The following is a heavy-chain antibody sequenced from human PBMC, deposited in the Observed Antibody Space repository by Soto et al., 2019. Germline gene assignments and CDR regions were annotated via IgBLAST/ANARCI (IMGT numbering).Heavy chain of an antibody. J-gene: IGHJ4*02. V-gene: IGHV4-59*01. CDR2: IHYSGST. CDR3: ARWSHYDILTGYSTHFDY. Sequence: PSETLSLTCTVSGGSISSYYWSWIRQPPGKGLEWIGYIHYSGSTNYNPSLKSRVTISVDTSKNQFSLKLSSVTAADTAVYYCARWSHYDILTGYSTHFDYWGQGTLVTVSS. CDR1: GGSISSYY. D-gene: IGHD3-9*01.